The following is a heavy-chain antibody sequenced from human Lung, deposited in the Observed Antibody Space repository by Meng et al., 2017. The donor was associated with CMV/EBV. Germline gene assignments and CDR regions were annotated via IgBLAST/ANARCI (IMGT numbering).Heavy chain of an antibody. J-gene: IGHJ4*02. V-gene: IGHV3-21*01. CDR2: ISSNSSYR. CDR1: GFTFSSYS. D-gene: IGHD3-3*01. Sequence: GGSXRLXCAASGFTFSSYSMNWVRQAPGKGLEWVSSISSNSSYRYYADSVKGRFTVSRDNAKNSLYLQMNSLRAEDTAVYYCARDLRNPPTSFGGVRTHVRYFDSWXQGT. CDR3: ARDLRNPPTSFGGVRTHVRYFDS.